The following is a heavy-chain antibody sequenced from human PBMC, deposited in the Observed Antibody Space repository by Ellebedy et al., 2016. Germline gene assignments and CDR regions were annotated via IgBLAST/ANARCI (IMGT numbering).Heavy chain of an antibody. J-gene: IGHJ4*02. CDR3: RQGHYFDQ. V-gene: IGHV3-21*04. Sequence: GESLKISXTASGFSLSSYTMNWVRQAPGKGLEWVSSITSSGTYIHYADLLKGRFTISRDNAKNSLYLQMNNLRVDDTALYYCRQGHYFDQWGQGALVTVSS. CDR2: ITSSGTYI. CDR1: GFSLSSYT.